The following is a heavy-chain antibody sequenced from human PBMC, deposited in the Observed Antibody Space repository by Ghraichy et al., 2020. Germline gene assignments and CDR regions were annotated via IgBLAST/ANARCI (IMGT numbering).Heavy chain of an antibody. Sequence: GGSLRLSCAASGFTFGIYAMSWVRQAPGKGLEWVSAMSGSGSSTYYADSVKGRFTISRDNSKNTLYLQVNSLRAEDTAIYYCAKRTEGYWYFDLWGRGTLVTVSS. CDR3: AKRTEGYWYFDL. D-gene: IGHD1-14*01. CDR1: GFTFGIYA. V-gene: IGHV3-23*01. J-gene: IGHJ2*01. CDR2: MSGSGSST.